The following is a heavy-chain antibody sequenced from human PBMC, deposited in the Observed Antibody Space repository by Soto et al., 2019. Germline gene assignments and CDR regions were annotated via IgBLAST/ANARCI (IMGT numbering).Heavy chain of an antibody. D-gene: IGHD3-22*01. J-gene: IGHJ6*02. CDR3: AKVRDYYDSSGYYGVDYYYGMDV. CDR1: GGTFSSYA. CDR2: IIPIFGTA. Sequence: QVQLVQSGAEVKKPGSSVKVSCKASGGTFSSYAISWVRQAPGQGLEWMGGIIPIFGTANYAQKFQGRVTITADKSTSTAYMELSSLRAEDTAVYYCAKVRDYYDSSGYYGVDYYYGMDVWGQGTTVTVSS. V-gene: IGHV1-69*06.